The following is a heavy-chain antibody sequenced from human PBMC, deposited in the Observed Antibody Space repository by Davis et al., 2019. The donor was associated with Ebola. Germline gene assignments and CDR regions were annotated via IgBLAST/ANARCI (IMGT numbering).Heavy chain of an antibody. J-gene: IGHJ4*02. V-gene: IGHV4-59*01. CDR2: IYYSGST. Sequence: MPSETLSLTCTVSGGSISSYYWSWIRQPPGKGLEWIGYIYYSGSTNYNPSLKSRVTISVDTSKNQLSLKLSSVTAADTAVYYCATGAYYGSGYYFDYWGQGTLVTVSS. CDR3: ATGAYYGSGYYFDY. D-gene: IGHD3-10*01. CDR1: GGSISSYY.